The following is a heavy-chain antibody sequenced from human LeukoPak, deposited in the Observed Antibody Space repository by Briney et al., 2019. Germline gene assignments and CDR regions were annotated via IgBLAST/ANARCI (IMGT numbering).Heavy chain of an antibody. CDR1: GFTFSNFA. CDR2: ISGSDGST. CDR3: GKVGHSGSGSYGD. V-gene: IGHV3-23*01. Sequence: GGSLRLSCAASGFTFSNFAMSWVRQAPGKGLEWVSAISGSDGSTYYADSVKGRFTISRDNSKNTLYLQMNSLRAEDTAVYYCGKVGHSGSGSYGDWGQGTLVTVSS. J-gene: IGHJ4*02. D-gene: IGHD3-10*01.